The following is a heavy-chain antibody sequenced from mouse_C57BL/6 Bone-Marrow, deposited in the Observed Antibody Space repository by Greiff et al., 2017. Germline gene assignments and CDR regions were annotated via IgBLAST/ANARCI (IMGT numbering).Heavy chain of an antibody. CDR3: ACYCGGGFAY. CDR2: IRNKANGYTT. J-gene: IGHJ3*01. Sequence: EVKLMESGGGLVQPGGSLSLSCAASGFTFTDYYMSWVRQPPGEALEWLGFIRNKANGYTTEYSAYVKGRFTISRDNSQSILYLQMNALVAKDSATYYCACYCGGGFAYWGQGTLVTVSA. V-gene: IGHV7-3*01. CDR1: GFTFTDYY.